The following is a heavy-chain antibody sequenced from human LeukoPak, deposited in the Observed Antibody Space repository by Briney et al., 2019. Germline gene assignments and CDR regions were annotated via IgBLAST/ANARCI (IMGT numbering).Heavy chain of an antibody. J-gene: IGHJ6*02. Sequence: GGSLRLSCAASGFTFSSYAIHWVRQAPGKGLEWVAVISHDGSNKYYADSVQGRFSISRDNSKNTLYLQLNSLRAEDTAVYYCAKDLGYGDYGGGMDVWGQGTTVTVSS. CDR2: ISHDGSNK. CDR3: AKDLGYGDYGGGMDV. CDR1: GFTFSSYA. V-gene: IGHV3-30-3*02. D-gene: IGHD4-17*01.